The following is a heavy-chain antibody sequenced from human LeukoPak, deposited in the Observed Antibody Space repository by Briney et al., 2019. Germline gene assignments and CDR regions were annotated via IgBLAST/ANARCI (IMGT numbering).Heavy chain of an antibody. CDR3: ARDPPRYSSGWYRLDY. CDR2: INAGNGNT. D-gene: IGHD6-19*01. Sequence: ASVKVSCKASGYTFTSYAMHWVRQAPGQRLEWMGWINAGNGNTNYSQKFQGRVTITRDTSASTAYMELSSLRSEDTAVYYCARDPPRYSSGWYRLDYWGQGTLVTVSS. CDR1: GYTFTSYA. V-gene: IGHV1-3*01. J-gene: IGHJ4*02.